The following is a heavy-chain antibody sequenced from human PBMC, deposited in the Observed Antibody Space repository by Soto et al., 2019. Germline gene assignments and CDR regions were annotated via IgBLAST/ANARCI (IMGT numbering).Heavy chain of an antibody. CDR1: GGSISSYY. CDR2: IYYSGST. CDR3: ARLSIYVRGLVDY. D-gene: IGHD3-16*01. J-gene: IGHJ4*02. Sequence: SETLSLTCTVSGGSISSYYWSWIRQPPGKGLEWIGYIYYSGSTNYNPSLKSRVTISVDTSKNQFSLKLSSVTAADTAVYYCARLSIYVRGLVDYWGQGTLVTVSS. V-gene: IGHV4-59*08.